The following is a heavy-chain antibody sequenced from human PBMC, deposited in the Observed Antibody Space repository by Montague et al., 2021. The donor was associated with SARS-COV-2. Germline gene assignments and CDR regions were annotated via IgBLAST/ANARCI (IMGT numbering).Heavy chain of an antibody. V-gene: IGHV4-39*01. D-gene: IGHD4-17*01. CDR3: ARGPKMYGELADY. CDR2: FYYSGTT. CDR1: GGSVRSSNDC. J-gene: IGHJ4*02. Sequence: SETLSLTCTVSGGSVRSSNDCWGWIRQPPEKGLEWIANFYYSGTTYYNPSLKSRVTISVDTSNNQFSLKLSSVTAADTAVYYCARGPKMYGELADYWGQGTLVTVSS.